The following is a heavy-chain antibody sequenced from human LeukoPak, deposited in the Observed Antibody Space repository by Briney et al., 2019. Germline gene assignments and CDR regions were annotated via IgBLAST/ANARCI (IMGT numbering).Heavy chain of an antibody. CDR1: GFTFTSYE. D-gene: IGHD5-18*01. Sequence: GGSLRLSCAASGFTFTSYEMNWVRQAPGKGLEWVSYISSGGSNIHYADSVKGRFTISRDNAKNSLYLQMNSLRAEDTAVYYCASPGPGYLFAFDIWGQGTMVTVSS. J-gene: IGHJ3*02. CDR3: ASPGPGYLFAFDI. CDR2: ISSGGSNI. V-gene: IGHV3-48*03.